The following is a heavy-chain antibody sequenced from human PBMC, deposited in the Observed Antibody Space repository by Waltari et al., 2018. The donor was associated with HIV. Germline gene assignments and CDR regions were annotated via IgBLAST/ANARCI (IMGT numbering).Heavy chain of an antibody. D-gene: IGHD1-26*01. J-gene: IGHJ4*02. V-gene: IGHV3-11*01. Sequence: QVQLVESGGDLVKPGGSLRLSCAASGFTFSDYYMRWIRQAPGKGLEWVSFISDSVSTIYYADSVKCRFTISRDNAKKSLYLEMNRLRAEDTALYYGARGGGTYSDYWGQGTLVTVSS. CDR3: ARGGGTYSDY. CDR1: GFTFSDYY. CDR2: ISDSVSTI.